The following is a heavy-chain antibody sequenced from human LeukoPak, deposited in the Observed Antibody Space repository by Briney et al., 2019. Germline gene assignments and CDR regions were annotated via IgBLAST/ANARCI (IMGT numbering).Heavy chain of an antibody. CDR1: GGSVSRSDYY. Sequence: KSSETLSLTCTVSGGSVSRSDYYWTWIRQPPGKALEWIGYIYFTGSTNFNPSLKSRVTISVDTSKNQFSLRLTSVTAADTAVYYCARVLPYGDYPRGAFDIWGQWTMVTVSS. V-gene: IGHV4-61*08. CDR2: IYFTGST. D-gene: IGHD4-17*01. J-gene: IGHJ3*02. CDR3: ARVLPYGDYPRGAFDI.